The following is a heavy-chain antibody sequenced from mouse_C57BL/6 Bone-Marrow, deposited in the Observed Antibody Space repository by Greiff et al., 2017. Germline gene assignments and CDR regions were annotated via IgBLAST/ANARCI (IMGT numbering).Heavy chain of an antibody. V-gene: IGHV1-74*01. Sequence: QVHVKQPGAELVKPGASVKVSCKASGYTFTSYWMHWVKQRPGQGLEWIGRIHPSDSDTNYNQKFKAKATLTVDKSSSTAYLQLSSLTSEDSAVYYCAIIWFAYWGQGTLVTVSA. CDR3: AIIWFAY. J-gene: IGHJ3*01. CDR2: IHPSDSDT. CDR1: GYTFTSYW.